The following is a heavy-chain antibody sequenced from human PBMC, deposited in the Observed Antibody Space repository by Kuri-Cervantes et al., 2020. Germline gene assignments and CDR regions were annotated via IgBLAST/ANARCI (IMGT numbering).Heavy chain of an antibody. V-gene: IGHV3-30*18. Sequence: GESLKISCAASGFTFSSYGMHWVRQAPGKGLEWVAVISYDGSNEYYADSVKGRFTIYRDNAKNSLFLQMSSLRAEDTALYYCAKETYCSSTSCGYGMDVWGQGTTVTVSS. CDR3: AKETYCSSTSCGYGMDV. J-gene: IGHJ6*02. D-gene: IGHD2-2*01. CDR2: ISYDGSNE. CDR1: GFTFSSYG.